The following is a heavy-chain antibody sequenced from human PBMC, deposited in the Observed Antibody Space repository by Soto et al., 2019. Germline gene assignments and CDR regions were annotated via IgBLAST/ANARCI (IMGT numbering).Heavy chain of an antibody. J-gene: IGHJ3*02. V-gene: IGHV1-46*01. D-gene: IGHD2-21*02. CDR1: GYTFTSYY. CDR3: ASEANCGGDCYDAFDI. CDR2: INPSGGST. Sequence: ASVNVSCKASGYTFTSYYMHWVRQAPGQGLEWMGIINPSGGSTSYAQKFQGRVTMTRDTSTSTVYMELSSLRSEDTAVYYCASEANCGGDCYDAFDIWGQGTMVTVSS.